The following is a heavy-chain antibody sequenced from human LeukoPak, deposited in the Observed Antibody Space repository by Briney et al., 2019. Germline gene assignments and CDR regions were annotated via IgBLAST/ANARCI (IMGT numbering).Heavy chain of an antibody. Sequence: GGSLLLSCAASGFTFISNYMSWVRQAPGKGLEWVSVIYSGGSTYYADSVQGRFTISRDNAKNSLYLQMNSLRAEDTAVYYCARGTQWELRLYYYYYMDVWGKGTTVTISS. V-gene: IGHV3-53*01. J-gene: IGHJ6*03. CDR1: GFTFISNY. D-gene: IGHD1-26*01. CDR2: IYSGGST. CDR3: ARGTQWELRLYYYYYMDV.